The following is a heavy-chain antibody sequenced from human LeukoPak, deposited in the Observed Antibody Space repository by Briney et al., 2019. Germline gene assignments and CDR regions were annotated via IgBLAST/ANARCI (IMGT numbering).Heavy chain of an antibody. Sequence: GRSLRLSCAASGFTFDDYAMHWVRHAPGKGLEWVSGISWNSGSIGYADSVKGRFTISRDNAKNSLYLQMNSLRAEDTALYYCAKDMRDSSGYYPFDYWGQGTLVTVSS. D-gene: IGHD3-22*01. J-gene: IGHJ4*02. CDR1: GFTFDDYA. V-gene: IGHV3-9*01. CDR2: ISWNSGSI. CDR3: AKDMRDSSGYYPFDY.